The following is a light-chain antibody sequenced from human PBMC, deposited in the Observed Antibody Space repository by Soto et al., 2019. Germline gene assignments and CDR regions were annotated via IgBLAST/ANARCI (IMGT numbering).Light chain of an antibody. J-gene: IGKJ4*01. V-gene: IGKV3-20*01. CDR3: QQYGSSPLT. CDR2: GAS. CDR1: QSVSNSY. Sequence: EIVLTQSPGTLSLSPGERATLSCRASQSVSNSYLAWYQQKPGQAPRLLIYGASNRATGIPDRFSGSGSGTDFTLTISGLGPEDFAVYYCQQYGSSPLTFGGGTKVEIK.